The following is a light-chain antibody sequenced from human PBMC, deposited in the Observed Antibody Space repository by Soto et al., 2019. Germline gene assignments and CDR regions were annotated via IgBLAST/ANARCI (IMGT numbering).Light chain of an antibody. V-gene: IGKV1-39*01. J-gene: IGKJ1*01. Sequence: DIQMTQSPSSLSASVGDRVTITCRASQSIDNYLNWYQQKPGKAPNLLIYAASTLLSGVPSRFSGRGSGTHFPLTIRRLETEEFGTYHWPPGYSSPENFGQGTKVEIK. CDR3: PPGYSSPEN. CDR1: QSIDNY. CDR2: AAS.